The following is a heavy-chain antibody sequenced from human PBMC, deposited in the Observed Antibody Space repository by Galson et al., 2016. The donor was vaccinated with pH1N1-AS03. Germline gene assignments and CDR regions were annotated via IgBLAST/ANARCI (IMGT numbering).Heavy chain of an antibody. V-gene: IGHV3-23*01. D-gene: IGHD4-23*01. CDR1: GFTFRTYA. J-gene: IGHJ4*02. Sequence: SLRLSCAASGFTFRTYAMSWVRQAQGMGLEWVSSISASGGDTYYADSVKGRFTISRDNSRNTVSLQMNSLRDDDTAVYYCVRRSPWATVGTYYFDYWGQGTLVTVSS. CDR3: VRRSPWATVGTYYFDY. CDR2: ISASGGDT.